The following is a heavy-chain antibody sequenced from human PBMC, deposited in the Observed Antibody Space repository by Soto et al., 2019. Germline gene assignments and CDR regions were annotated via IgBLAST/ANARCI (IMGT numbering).Heavy chain of an antibody. V-gene: IGHV2-5*02. CDR3: TQSPCGGDCLRPCSTHYNYGIDV. D-gene: IGHD2-21*02. CDR2: IYWDDDK. Sequence: QITLKESGPTLVKPTQTLTLTCTFSGFSLNTGGLGVGWIRQPPGKALEWLALIYWDDDKRYSPFLKSRLSIPKHTSYIRLVLTLTNMDPVDTAPYFCTQSPCGGDCLRPCSTHYNYGIDVWGQRTTVTFAS. J-gene: IGHJ6*02. CDR1: GFSLNTGGLG.